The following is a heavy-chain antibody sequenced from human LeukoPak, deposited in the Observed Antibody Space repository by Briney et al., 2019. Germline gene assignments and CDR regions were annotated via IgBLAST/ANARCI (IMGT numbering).Heavy chain of an antibody. D-gene: IGHD1-26*01. CDR3: ARDSRRGSFFDY. CDR2: ISSSSSYI. J-gene: IGHJ4*02. Sequence: GGSLRLSCAASGFTFSSYSMNWVRQAPGKGLKWVSSISSSSSYIYYADSVKGRFTISRDNAKNSLYLQMNSLRAEDTAVYYCARDSRRGSFFDYWGQGTLVTVSS. V-gene: IGHV3-21*01. CDR1: GFTFSSYS.